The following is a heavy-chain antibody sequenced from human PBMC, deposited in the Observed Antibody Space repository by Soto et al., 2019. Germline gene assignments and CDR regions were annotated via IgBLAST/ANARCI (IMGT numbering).Heavy chain of an antibody. V-gene: IGHV4-59*12. CDR2: IYYSGST. J-gene: IGHJ5*02. CDR1: GGSISSYY. Sequence: PSETLSLTCTDSGGSISSYYWNWIQQRPGKGLEWIGYIYYSGSTNYITSLKSLVTISVDRSKSQFSLKLGSVTAADTAVYYCARVPDRWGQGTLVTVSS. CDR3: ARVPDR. D-gene: IGHD2-2*01.